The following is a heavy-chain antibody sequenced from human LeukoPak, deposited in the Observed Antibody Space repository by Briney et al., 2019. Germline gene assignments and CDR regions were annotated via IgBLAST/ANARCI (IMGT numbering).Heavy chain of an antibody. V-gene: IGHV4-38-2*01. D-gene: IGHD1-1*01. CDR2: MFHSGDT. J-gene: IGHJ3*02. CDR3: AVNSTKHTFDI. CDR1: GYSIRSGSY. Sequence: PSETLSLTCDVSGYSIRSGSYWGWIRQPPGKGLEWIGCMFHSGDTYHNPSLKSRVTISADTSKNQFSLKLTSVTAADTAVYYCAVNSTKHTFDIWGQGTMVTVSS.